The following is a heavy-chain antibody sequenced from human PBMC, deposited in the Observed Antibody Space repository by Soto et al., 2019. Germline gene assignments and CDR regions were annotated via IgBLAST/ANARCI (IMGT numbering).Heavy chain of an antibody. V-gene: IGHV1-18*01. Sequence: QIQLVQSGPEVKKPGASVKVSCKTAGYTFTNYGVSWVRQAPGQGLEWMGWISGYNGNTKYAQNLQDRVTMTTDTSTSTVYREWRSLKSDDTAVYFCARGGGGFEDYWGQGTLVGVSS. J-gene: IGHJ4*02. CDR2: ISGYNGNT. D-gene: IGHD3-16*01. CDR3: ARGGGGFEDY. CDR1: GYTFTNYG.